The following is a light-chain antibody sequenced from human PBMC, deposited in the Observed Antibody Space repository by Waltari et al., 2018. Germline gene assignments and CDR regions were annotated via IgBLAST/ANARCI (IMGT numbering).Light chain of an antibody. CDR2: FVS. J-gene: IGKJ1*01. V-gene: IGKV2-28*01. CDR1: QSLLHGSGNTF. Sequence: DIVMTQSPLSLSVTPGEPASISCRSSQSLLHGSGNTFLDWYLQKPCQSPQLLIYFVSDRASGVPDRFSGSGSGTDFTLKISRVEAEDVGVYFCMQARQTPWTFGQGTKVEIK. CDR3: MQARQTPWT.